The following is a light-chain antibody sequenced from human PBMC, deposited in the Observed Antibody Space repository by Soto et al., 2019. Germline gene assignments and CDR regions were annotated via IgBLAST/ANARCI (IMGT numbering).Light chain of an antibody. CDR3: QQYESSLRT. CDR2: GAS. CDR1: QSVSSSY. V-gene: IGKV3-20*01. J-gene: IGKJ1*01. Sequence: EIVLTQSPGTLSLSPGERATLSCRASQSVSSSYLAWYQQKPGQAPRLLIYGASSRATGIPDRFSGSGSGTDFTLTISRLEPEDFAVYYCQQYESSLRTFGQGTRWIS.